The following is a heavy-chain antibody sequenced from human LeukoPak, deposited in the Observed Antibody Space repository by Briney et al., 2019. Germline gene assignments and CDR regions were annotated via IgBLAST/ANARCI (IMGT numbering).Heavy chain of an antibody. D-gene: IGHD6-6*01. V-gene: IGHV3-74*01. Sequence: GGSLRLSCTASGFSFSGHWMHWARRLPGKGLVWVSRISPTGSTTSYADSVKGRFTVSRDNAKNTLYLQVNNLRAEDTAVYYCARGPNSNWSGLDFWGQGTLLTVSS. CDR3: ARGPNSNWSGLDF. CDR2: ISPTGSTT. J-gene: IGHJ4*02. CDR1: GFSFSGHW.